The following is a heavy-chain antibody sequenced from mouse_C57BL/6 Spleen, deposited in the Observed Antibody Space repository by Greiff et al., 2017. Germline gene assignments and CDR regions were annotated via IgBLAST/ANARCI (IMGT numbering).Heavy chain of an antibody. D-gene: IGHD1-1*01. CDR3: ARDQGDYYYFDY. CDR2: INYDGSST. V-gene: IGHV5-16*01. Sequence: EVHLVESEGGLVQPGSSMKLSCTASGFTFSDYYMAWVRQVPEKGLEWVANINYDGSSTYYLDSLKSRFIISRDNAKNILYLQMSSLKSEDTATYYCARDQGDYYYFDYWGQGTTLTVSS. J-gene: IGHJ2*01. CDR1: GFTFSDYY.